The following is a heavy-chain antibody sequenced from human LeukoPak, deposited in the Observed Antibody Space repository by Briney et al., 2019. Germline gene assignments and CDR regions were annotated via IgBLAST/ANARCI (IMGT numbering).Heavy chain of an antibody. V-gene: IGHV3-21*04. Sequence: PGGSLRLSCAASGFTFRSYSMSWVRQVPGKGLEWVSSISSSSSYIYYADSVKGRFTISRDNSENTLYLQMNSLGAEDTAVYYCAKDDDFDYWGQGTLVTVSS. CDR2: ISSSSSYI. J-gene: IGHJ4*02. CDR1: GFTFRSYS. CDR3: AKDDDFDY.